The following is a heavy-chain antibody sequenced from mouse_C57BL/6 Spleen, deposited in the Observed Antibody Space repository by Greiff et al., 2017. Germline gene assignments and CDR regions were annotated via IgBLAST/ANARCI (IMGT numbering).Heavy chain of an antibody. D-gene: IGHD1-1*01. V-gene: IGHV5-17*01. CDR1: GFTFSDYG. CDR3: ARGDGSSAHAMDY. Sequence: EVQLVESGGGLVKPGGSLKLSCAASGFTFSDYGMHWVRQAPEKGLEWVANISSGSSTTYYTEKVKGRITITRDNAKNTPFMQMTSLRSEDSAMYYCARGDGSSAHAMDYWGQGTSVTVSS. J-gene: IGHJ4*01. CDR2: ISSGSSTT.